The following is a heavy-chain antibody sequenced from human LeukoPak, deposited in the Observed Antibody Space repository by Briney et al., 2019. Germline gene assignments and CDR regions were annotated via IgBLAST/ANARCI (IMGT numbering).Heavy chain of an antibody. J-gene: IGHJ3*02. Sequence: PSGTLSLTCTVSGGSISSFSWSWIRQPPGKGLEWIGYLYYSGSTNYNPSLKSRVIISVDTSKIQFTLKVSSVTAADTAVYYCARHNSGWNDAFDIWGQGTMVTVSS. D-gene: IGHD6-19*01. CDR2: LYYSGST. CDR1: GGSISSFS. V-gene: IGHV4-59*08. CDR3: ARHNSGWNDAFDI.